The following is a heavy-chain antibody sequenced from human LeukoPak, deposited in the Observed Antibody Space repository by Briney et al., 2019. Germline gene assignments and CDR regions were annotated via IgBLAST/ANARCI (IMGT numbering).Heavy chain of an antibody. CDR3: ARMADSSGYLYYFDY. CDR1: GFTFSSYA. V-gene: IGHV3-23*01. Sequence: GESLRLSCAASGFTFSSYAMSWVRQAPGKGLEWVSSINGSGSTYYTDSVKGRFTISRDKSKNTLSLQVNSPRADDTAVYYCARMADSSGYLYYFDYWGQGTLVTVSP. CDR2: INGSGST. J-gene: IGHJ4*02. D-gene: IGHD3-22*01.